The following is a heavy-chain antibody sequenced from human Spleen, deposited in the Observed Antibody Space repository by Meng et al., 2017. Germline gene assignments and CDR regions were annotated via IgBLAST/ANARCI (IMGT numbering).Heavy chain of an antibody. Sequence: QVHLQESGPGLVKPSQTLSLTCTVSGGSISSGNYYWTWIRQPAGKGLEWIGEINHSGSTNYNPSLKSRVTISVDTSKNQFSLKLSSVTAADTAVYYCARGLRPGAAADIWGQGTLVTVSS. J-gene: IGHJ4*02. D-gene: IGHD6-13*01. V-gene: IGHV4-61*02. CDR1: GGSISSGNYY. CDR2: INHSGST. CDR3: ARGLRPGAAADI.